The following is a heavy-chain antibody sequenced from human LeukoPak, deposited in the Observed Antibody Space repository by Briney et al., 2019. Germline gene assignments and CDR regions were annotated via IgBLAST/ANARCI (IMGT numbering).Heavy chain of an antibody. CDR1: GGSFSGYY. V-gene: IGHV4-34*01. CDR2: INHSGST. J-gene: IGHJ4*02. D-gene: IGHD2-2*01. CDR3: AKDTGCSSTSCYGRYFDY. Sequence: PSETLSLTCAVYGGSFSGYYWSWIRQPPGKGLEWIGEINHSGSTNYNPSLKSRVTISVDTSKNQFSLKLSSVTAADTAVYYCAKDTGCSSTSCYGRYFDYWGQGTLVTVSS.